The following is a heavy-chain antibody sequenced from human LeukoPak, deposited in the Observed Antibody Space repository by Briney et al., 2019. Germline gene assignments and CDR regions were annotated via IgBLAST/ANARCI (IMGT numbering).Heavy chain of an antibody. CDR1: GFTFSSYG. CDR2: IWYDGSNK. V-gene: IGHV3-33*01. CDR3: ASSATPLNYFDY. Sequence: GGSLRLSCAASGFTFSSYGMHWVRQAPGKGLEWVAVIWYDGSNKYYADSVKGRFTISRDNSKNTLYLQMNSQRAEDTAVYYCASSATPLNYFDYWGQGTLVTVSS. D-gene: IGHD2-15*01. J-gene: IGHJ4*02.